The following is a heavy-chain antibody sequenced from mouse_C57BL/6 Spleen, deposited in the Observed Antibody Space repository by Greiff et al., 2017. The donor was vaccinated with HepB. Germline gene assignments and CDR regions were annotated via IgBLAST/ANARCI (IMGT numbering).Heavy chain of an antibody. CDR2: ISYDGSN. V-gene: IGHV3-6*01. CDR1: GYSITSGYY. D-gene: IGHD2-4*01. J-gene: IGHJ4*01. CDR3: ASYDYDEDYAMDY. Sequence: EVQRVESGPGLVKPSQSLSLTCSVTGYSITSGYYWNWIRQFPGNKLEWMGYISYDGSNNYNPSLKNRISITRDTSKNQFFLKLNSVTTEDTATYYCASYDYDEDYAMDYWGQGTSVTVSS.